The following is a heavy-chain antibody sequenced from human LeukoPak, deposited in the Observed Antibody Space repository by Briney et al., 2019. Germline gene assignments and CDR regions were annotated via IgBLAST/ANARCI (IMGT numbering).Heavy chain of an antibody. J-gene: IGHJ6*02. V-gene: IGHV1-18*01. D-gene: IGHD3-22*01. CDR2: ISAYNGNT. Sequence: ASVKVSCKASGYTFTSYGICWGREAPGQGLEWMGWISAYNGNTNYAQKLQGRVTMTTDTSTSTAYMELRSLRSDDTAVYYCVRDRDTMIAIPYDYYCMDVWGQGTTVTVSS. CDR3: VRDRDTMIAIPYDYYCMDV. CDR1: GYTFTSYG.